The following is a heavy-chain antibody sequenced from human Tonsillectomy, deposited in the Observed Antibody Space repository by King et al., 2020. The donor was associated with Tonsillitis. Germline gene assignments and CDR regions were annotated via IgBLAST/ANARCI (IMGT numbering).Heavy chain of an antibody. Sequence: QLQESGPGLVKPSGTLSLTCAVSAGSISTTNWWSWVRQSPGKGLEWIGEIYRSGDTNYNPSLKSRVTMSIDKSKNHFSLQLSSVTAADTAVYYCARVGYSFSLDCWGQGNLVTVSS. V-gene: IGHV4-4*02. CDR1: AGSISTTNW. CDR2: IYRSGDT. CDR3: ARVGYSFSLDC. D-gene: IGHD5-24*01. J-gene: IGHJ4*02.